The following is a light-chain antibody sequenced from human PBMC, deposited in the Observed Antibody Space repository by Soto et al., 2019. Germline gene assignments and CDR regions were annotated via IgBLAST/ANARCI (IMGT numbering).Light chain of an antibody. CDR3: QQYNTYWT. CDR2: DAS. CDR1: QSISSW. Sequence: DIQMTQSPSSLSASVGDTVTITCRASQSISSWLAWYQQKQGKAPKLLIYDASNLESGVPSRFSGSGSGTEFTLTISGLQPDDFATYYCQQYNTYWTFGQGTTVDIK. J-gene: IGKJ1*01. V-gene: IGKV1-5*01.